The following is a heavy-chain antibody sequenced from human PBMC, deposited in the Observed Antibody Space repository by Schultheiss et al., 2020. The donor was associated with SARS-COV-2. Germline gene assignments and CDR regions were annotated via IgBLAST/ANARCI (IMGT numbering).Heavy chain of an antibody. CDR3: ARPELVGALYYFDY. V-gene: IGHV4-31*03. CDR1: GGSISSGGYY. CDR2: IYYGGST. D-gene: IGHD1-26*01. Sequence: SETLSLTCTVSGGSISSGGYYWSWIRQHPGKGLEWIGYIYYGGSTYYNPSLKSRVTISVDTSKNQFSLKLSSVTAADTAVYYCARPELVGALYYFDYWGQGTLVTVSS. J-gene: IGHJ4*02.